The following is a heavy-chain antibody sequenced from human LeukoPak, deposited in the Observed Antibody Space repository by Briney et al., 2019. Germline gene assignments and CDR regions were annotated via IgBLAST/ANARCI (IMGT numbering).Heavy chain of an antibody. CDR2: IYPGDSDT. CDR3: AVTNRDFDY. CDR1: GNSFSNYW. Sequence: GESLKISCKGSGNSFSNYWIGWVRQLPGRGLEWMGIIYPGDSDTRYNPSFQGQVTISADKSISTAYLQWSSLKASDTAMYYCAVTNRDFDYWGQGTLVTVSS. J-gene: IGHJ4*02. V-gene: IGHV5-51*01. D-gene: IGHD1-14*01.